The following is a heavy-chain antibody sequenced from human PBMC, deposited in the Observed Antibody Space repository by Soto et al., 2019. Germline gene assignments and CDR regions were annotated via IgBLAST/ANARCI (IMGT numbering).Heavy chain of an antibody. CDR1: GYSFTSYW. Sequence: GESLKISCKGSGYSFTSYWISWVRQMPGKGLGWMGRIDPSDSYTNYSPSFQGHVTISADKSISTAYLQWSSLKASDTAMYYCARIPPDYDILTGYWFGDYWGQGTLVTVSS. D-gene: IGHD3-9*01. CDR2: IDPSDSYT. V-gene: IGHV5-10-1*01. CDR3: ARIPPDYDILTGYWFGDY. J-gene: IGHJ4*02.